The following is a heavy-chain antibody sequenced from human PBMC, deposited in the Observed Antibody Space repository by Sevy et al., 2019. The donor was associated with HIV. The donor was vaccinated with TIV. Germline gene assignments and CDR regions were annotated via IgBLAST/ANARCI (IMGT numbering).Heavy chain of an antibody. CDR1: GYTFTSYD. D-gene: IGHD3-10*01. Sequence: ASVKVSCKASGYTFTSYDINWVRQATGQGLEWMGWMNPNSGNTGYAQKFQGRVTITRKTSISTAYMELSSLRSEDTAVYYCARSRRWGIYYYGSGSSQRDAFDIWGQGTMVTVSS. CDR3: ARSRRWGIYYYGSGSSQRDAFDI. J-gene: IGHJ3*02. V-gene: IGHV1-8*03. CDR2: MNPNSGNT.